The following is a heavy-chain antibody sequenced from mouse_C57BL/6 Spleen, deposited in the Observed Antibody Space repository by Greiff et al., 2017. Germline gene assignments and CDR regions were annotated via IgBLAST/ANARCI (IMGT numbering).Heavy chain of an antibody. Sequence: EVKLVESGGGLVKPGGSLKLSCAASGFTFSDYGMHWVRQAPEKGLEWVAYISSGSSTIYYADTVKGRFTISRDKAKNTLCLQMTSLRSEDTAMYYCARGAMDYWGQGTSVTVSS. CDR1: GFTFSDYG. V-gene: IGHV5-17*01. CDR3: ARGAMDY. CDR2: ISSGSSTI. J-gene: IGHJ4*01.